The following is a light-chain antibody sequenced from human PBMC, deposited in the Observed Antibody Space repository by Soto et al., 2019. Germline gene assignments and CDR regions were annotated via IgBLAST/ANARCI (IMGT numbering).Light chain of an antibody. CDR1: NSDIGGYNY. Sequence: QSALTQPASVSGSPGQSITISCTGTNSDIGGYNYVSWYQEHPGKAPKLVIFEVSNRPSGVSNRFSGSKSGNTASLTISGLQAEDEADYYCNSYTSSSTWVFGGGTKVTVL. J-gene: IGLJ3*02. V-gene: IGLV2-14*01. CDR2: EVS. CDR3: NSYTSSSTWV.